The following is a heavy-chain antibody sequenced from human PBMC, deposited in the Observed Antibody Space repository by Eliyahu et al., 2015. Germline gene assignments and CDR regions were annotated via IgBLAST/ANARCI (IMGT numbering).Heavy chain of an antibody. CDR2: IYYSGST. J-gene: IGHJ5*02. V-gene: IGHV4-59*01. Sequence: QVQLQESGPGXVKPSETLXLTCTVSGGSISSYXWSWIRQPPGKGLEWIGYIYYSGSTNYNPSLKSRVTISVDTSKNQFSLKLSSVTAADTAVYYCARLGNWFDPWGQGTLVTVSS. CDR3: ARLGNWFDP. CDR1: GGSISSYX.